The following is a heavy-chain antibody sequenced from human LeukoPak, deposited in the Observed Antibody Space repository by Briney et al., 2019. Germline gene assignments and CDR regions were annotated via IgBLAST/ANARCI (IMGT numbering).Heavy chain of an antibody. CDR3: ARLGGENYDFWSGYYTPFYMDV. CDR2: IYSTGTI. CDR1: GGSMSNYY. V-gene: IGHV4-4*07. D-gene: IGHD3-3*01. Sequence: PSETLSLTCLVSGGSMSNYYWSWIRQPAGRGLEWIGRIYSTGTINYNPSLESRVTMSVDTSKNQCSLNMRSVTAADTAVYYCARLGGENYDFWSGYYTPFYMDVWGKGTTVTVSS. J-gene: IGHJ6*03.